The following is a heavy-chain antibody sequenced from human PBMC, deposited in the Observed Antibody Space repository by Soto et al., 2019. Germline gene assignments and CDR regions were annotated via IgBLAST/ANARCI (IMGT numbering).Heavy chain of an antibody. CDR3: ARELSVAGTFDY. D-gene: IGHD6-19*01. V-gene: IGHV3-53*01. CDR1: GFTFSNAW. J-gene: IGHJ4*02. CDR2: IYSGGST. Sequence: PGGSLRLSCAASGFTFSNAWMNWVRQAPGKGLEWVSVIYSGGSTYYADSVKGRFTISRDNSKNTLYLQMNSLRAEDTAVYYCARELSVAGTFDYWGQGTLVTVSS.